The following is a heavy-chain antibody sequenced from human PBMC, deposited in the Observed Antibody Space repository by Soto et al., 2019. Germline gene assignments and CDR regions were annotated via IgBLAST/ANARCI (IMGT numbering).Heavy chain of an antibody. CDR3: ARDGAAADGDHGMDV. CDR2: INPNTGDA. Sequence: EQLVQSGAEMRKPGASVKVSCKASGFTFTDHQIHWVRQAPGQGLEWVGWINPNTGDAKVAQRFRGWVTMTTDRSIDTAYLELSSLTSDATAVYFCARDGAAADGDHGMDVWGRGTSVTVS. J-gene: IGHJ6*02. CDR1: GFTFTDHQ. D-gene: IGHD6-13*01. V-gene: IGHV1-2*04.